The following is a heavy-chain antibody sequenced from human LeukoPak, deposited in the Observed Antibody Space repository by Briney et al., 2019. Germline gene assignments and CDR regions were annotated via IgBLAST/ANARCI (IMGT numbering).Heavy chain of an antibody. V-gene: IGHV4-31*11. D-gene: IGHD3-10*01. J-gene: IGHJ3*02. CDR1: GRSITRGIFS. CDR2: IYYSGST. Sequence: PSETLSLTCAVSGRSITRGIFSWSWIRQHPGNGLEWIGYIYYSGSTYYNPSLKSRVTISVDTSKNQFSLKLSSVTAADTAVYYCVLGLLWFGELPDAFDIWGQGTMVTVSS. CDR3: VLGLLWFGELPDAFDI.